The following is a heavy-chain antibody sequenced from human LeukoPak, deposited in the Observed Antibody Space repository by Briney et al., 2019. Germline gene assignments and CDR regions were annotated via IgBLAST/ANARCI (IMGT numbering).Heavy chain of an antibody. V-gene: IGHV3-74*01. J-gene: IGHJ4*02. CDR1: GFTFSNYW. CDR3: TRSVFPYYFDC. CDR2: TNNDGSST. Sequence: PGGSLRLSCVASGFTFSNYWIHWVRQAPGEGLVWVSRTNNDGSSTTYADFVKGRFTSSRDNAKNTLYLQMDSLRAEDTAVYYCTRSVFPYYFDCWGQGTLVTVSS. D-gene: IGHD3-10*02.